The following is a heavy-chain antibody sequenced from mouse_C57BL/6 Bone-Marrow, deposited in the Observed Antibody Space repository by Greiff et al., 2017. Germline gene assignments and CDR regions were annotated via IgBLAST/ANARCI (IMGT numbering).Heavy chain of an antibody. CDR2: INPNNGGT. CDR1: GYTFTDYN. D-gene: IGHD1-1*01. CDR3: AKRGYYGSSYGYFDV. J-gene: IGHJ1*03. Sequence: EVQLQQSGPELVKPGASVKMSCKASGYTFTDYNMHWVKQSHGKSLEWIGYINPNNGGTSYNQKFKGKATLTVNKSSSTAYMELRSLTSEDSAVYYCAKRGYYGSSYGYFDVWGTGTTVTVSS. V-gene: IGHV1-22*01.